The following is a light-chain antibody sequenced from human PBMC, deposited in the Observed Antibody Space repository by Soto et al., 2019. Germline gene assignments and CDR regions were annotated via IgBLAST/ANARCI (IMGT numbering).Light chain of an antibody. CDR3: TSYTSSSTLDV. Sequence: QSALTQPRSVSGPPGQSVSISCSGTSSDVGTYNYVSWYQQHPGKAPKLMIYEVSNRPSGVSNRFSGSKSGHTASLTISGLQSEDEADYFCTSYTSSSTLDVFGTGTKVTVL. CDR1: SSDVGTYNY. J-gene: IGLJ1*01. V-gene: IGLV2-14*01. CDR2: EVS.